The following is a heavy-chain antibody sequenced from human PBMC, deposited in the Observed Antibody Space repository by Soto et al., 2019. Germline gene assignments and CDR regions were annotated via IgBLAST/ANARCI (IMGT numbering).Heavy chain of an antibody. J-gene: IGHJ5*02. D-gene: IGHD6-19*01. CDR3: ARPQIVVAGPWFDP. Sequence: GGSLRLSCAASGFTFSSYWMHWVRQAPGKGLVWVSRISSDGSSTSYADSVKGRFTISRDNAKNTLYLQMNSLRAEDTAVYYCARPQIVVAGPWFDPWGQGTLVTVSS. CDR1: GFTFSSYW. CDR2: ISSDGSST. V-gene: IGHV3-74*01.